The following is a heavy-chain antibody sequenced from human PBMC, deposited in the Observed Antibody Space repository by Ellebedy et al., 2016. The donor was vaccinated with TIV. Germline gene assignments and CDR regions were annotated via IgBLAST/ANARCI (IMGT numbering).Heavy chain of an antibody. J-gene: IGHJ6*02. CDR1: GYTFTGYY. CDR3: ARALYAMDV. V-gene: IGHV1-2*02. Sequence: AASVKVSCKASGYTFTGYYMHWVRQAPGQGLEWMGWINPNNGGKKYAQKFQGRVTMTRDTSISTAYMELSSLRSDDTAVYYCARALYAMDVWGQGTTVTVSS. CDR2: INPNNGGK.